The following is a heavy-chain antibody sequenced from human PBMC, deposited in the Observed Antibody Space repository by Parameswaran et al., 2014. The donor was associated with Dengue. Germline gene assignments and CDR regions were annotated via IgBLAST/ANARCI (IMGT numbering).Heavy chain of an antibody. Sequence: WIRQPQEGTEWIGFIFYSGPINYNPSLKRRVTISVDTSKNQFSLELTSVTAADTAVYYCARSPYYYDGSSYYRQKPHNWFDAWGQGVLVTVSS. J-gene: IGHJ5*02. D-gene: IGHD3-22*01. V-gene: IGHV4-59*01. CDR3: ARSPYYYDGSSYYRQKPHNWFDA. CDR2: IFYSGPI.